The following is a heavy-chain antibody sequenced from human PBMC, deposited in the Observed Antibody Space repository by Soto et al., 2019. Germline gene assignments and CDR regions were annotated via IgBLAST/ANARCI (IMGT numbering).Heavy chain of an antibody. Sequence: QVQLVQSGAEVKKPGASVKVSCKASGYTFTSYYMHWVRQAPGQGLEWMGIINPSGGSTSYAQKFQGRVTMTRDTSTSTVYMELSSLRSEDTAVYYCANLNWSGYSWFDPWGQGTLVTVSS. CDR3: ANLNWSGYSWFDP. D-gene: IGHD3-3*01. J-gene: IGHJ5*02. CDR1: GYTFTSYY. CDR2: INPSGGST. V-gene: IGHV1-46*01.